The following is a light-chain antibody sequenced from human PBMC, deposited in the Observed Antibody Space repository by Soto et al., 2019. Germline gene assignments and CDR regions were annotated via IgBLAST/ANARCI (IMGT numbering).Light chain of an antibody. CDR1: QSVSSSY. J-gene: IGKJ1*01. CDR3: PHSAPSPWT. V-gene: IGKV3-20*01. Sequence: IVWTKSTGTLSLSLGERATLSCRASQSVSSSYLAWYQQKPGQAPRLLIYRASSRATGISDRFSGSGSGTDFTLTISRLEPEDFAVYYCPHSAPSPWTSCQGSNADIK. CDR2: RAS.